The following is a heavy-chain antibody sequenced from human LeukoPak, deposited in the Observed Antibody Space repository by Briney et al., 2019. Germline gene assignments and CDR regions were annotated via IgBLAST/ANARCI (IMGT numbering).Heavy chain of an antibody. Sequence: SETLSLTCTVSGGSISSGDYYWGWIRQPPGKGLEWIVYIYYSGSTYYNPSLKSRVTISVDTSKNQFSLKLSSVTAADTAVYYCARAQLGGDYNFDYWGQGTLVTVSS. CDR3: ARAQLGGDYNFDY. V-gene: IGHV4-30-4*01. D-gene: IGHD4-17*01. CDR1: GGSISSGDYY. J-gene: IGHJ4*02. CDR2: IYYSGST.